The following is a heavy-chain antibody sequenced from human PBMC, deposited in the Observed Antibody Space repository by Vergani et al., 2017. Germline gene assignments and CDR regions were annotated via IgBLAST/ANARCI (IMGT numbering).Heavy chain of an antibody. CDR1: GGSISSSNW. Sequence: QVQLQESGPGLVKPSGTLSLTCAVSGGSISSSNWWSWVRQPPGKGLEWIGEIYHSGSTNYNPSLKSRVTISVDKSKNQFSLKLSSVTAADTAVYYCARDRVVVVPAAYYYYYGMDVWGQGTTVTVSS. CDR3: ARDRVVVVPAAYYYYYGMDV. CDR2: IYHSGST. V-gene: IGHV4-4*02. J-gene: IGHJ6*02. D-gene: IGHD2-2*01.